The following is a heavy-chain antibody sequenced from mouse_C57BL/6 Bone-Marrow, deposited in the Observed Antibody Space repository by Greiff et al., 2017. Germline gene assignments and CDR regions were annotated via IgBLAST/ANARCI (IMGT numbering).Heavy chain of an antibody. CDR2: IDPETGGT. CDR3: TGRGRDWNFDV. J-gene: IGHJ1*03. V-gene: IGHV1-15*01. Sequence: VQLQQSGAELVRPGASVTLSCKASGYTFTDYEMHWVKQTPVHGLEWIGAIDPETGGTAYNQKFKGKAILTADKSSSTAYMELRSLTSEDSAIYYCTGRGRDWNFDVWGTGTTVTVSS. CDR1: GYTFTDYE. D-gene: IGHD1-1*01.